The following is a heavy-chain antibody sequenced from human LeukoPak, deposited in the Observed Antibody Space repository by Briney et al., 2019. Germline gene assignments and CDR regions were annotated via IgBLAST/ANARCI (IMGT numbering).Heavy chain of an antibody. Sequence: GGSLRLSCAASGFTVSSNYMSWVRQAPGKGLEWVSAISGSGGSTYYADSVKGRFTISRDNSKNTLYLQMNSLRAADTAVYYCAKDQPHYDFWSGYTPVPFDIWGQGTMVTVSS. D-gene: IGHD3-3*01. J-gene: IGHJ3*02. CDR1: GFTVSSNY. V-gene: IGHV3-23*01. CDR3: AKDQPHYDFWSGYTPVPFDI. CDR2: ISGSGGST.